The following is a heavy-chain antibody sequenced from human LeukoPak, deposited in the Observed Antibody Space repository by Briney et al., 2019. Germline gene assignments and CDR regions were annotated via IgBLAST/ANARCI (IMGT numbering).Heavy chain of an antibody. CDR2: INHSGST. CDR3: ARGPGYCSGGSCRFDY. Sequence: SETLSLTCAVYGGSFSGYYWSWIRQPPGKGLEWIGEINHSGSTNYNPSLKSRVTISVDTSKNQFSLKLSSVTAADTAVYYCARGPGYCSGGSCRFDYWGQGTLVTVSS. J-gene: IGHJ4*02. V-gene: IGHV4-34*01. D-gene: IGHD2-15*01. CDR1: GGSFSGYY.